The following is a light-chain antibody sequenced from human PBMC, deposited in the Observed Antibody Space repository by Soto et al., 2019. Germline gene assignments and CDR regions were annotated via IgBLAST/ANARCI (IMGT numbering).Light chain of an antibody. CDR3: CPYAGSYTLV. CDR1: SSDVGAYNY. CDR2: DVS. V-gene: IGLV2-11*01. J-gene: IGLJ3*02. Sequence: QSALTQPRSVSGSPGQSVTISCTGTSSDVGAYNYVSWYQQHPGKVPKLMIYDVSRRPSGVPDRFSGSKSGNTASLTISGLQADDEADYYCCPYAGSYTLVFSGGTKLTVL.